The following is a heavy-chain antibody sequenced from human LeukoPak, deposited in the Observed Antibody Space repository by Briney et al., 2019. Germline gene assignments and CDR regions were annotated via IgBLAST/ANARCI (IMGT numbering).Heavy chain of an antibody. Sequence: PGGALRLSCAASGFPFRSYSMNWVRQAPGKGLGGVSSIISSSSYIYYADSVKGRFTISRDNAKNSLYLQMNSLRAEDTAVYYCARDPFTSGDYYDSSGYSGYWGQGTLVTVSS. CDR3: ARDPFTSGDYYDSSGYSGY. CDR2: IISSSSYI. J-gene: IGHJ4*02. D-gene: IGHD3-22*01. V-gene: IGHV3-21*01. CDR1: GFPFRSYS.